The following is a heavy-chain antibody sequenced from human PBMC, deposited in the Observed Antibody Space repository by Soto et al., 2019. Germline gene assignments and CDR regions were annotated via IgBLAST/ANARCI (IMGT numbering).Heavy chain of an antibody. D-gene: IGHD2-15*01. CDR2: IWYDGSNK. J-gene: IGHJ6*02. CDR1: GFTFSSYG. CDR3: ASWAAGYYYYCMDV. Sequence: QVQLVESGGGVVQPGRSLRLSCAASGFTFSSYGMHWVRQAPGKGLEWVAVIWYDGSNKYYADSVKGRFTISRDNSKNTLYLQMNSLGAEDTAVYYCASWAAGYYYYCMDVWGQGTTVTVSS. V-gene: IGHV3-33*01.